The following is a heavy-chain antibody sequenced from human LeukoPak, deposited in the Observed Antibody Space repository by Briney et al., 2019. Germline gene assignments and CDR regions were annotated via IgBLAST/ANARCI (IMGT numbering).Heavy chain of an antibody. Sequence: SETLSLTCAVYGGSISGYYWSWIRQPPGKGLEWIGEINHSGSTNYNPSLKSRVTISVDTSKNQFSLKLSSVTAADTAVYYCAREANYYGSGSSSGFDPWGQGTLVTVSS. D-gene: IGHD3-10*01. CDR1: GGSISGYY. V-gene: IGHV4-34*01. J-gene: IGHJ5*02. CDR3: AREANYYGSGSSSGFDP. CDR2: INHSGST.